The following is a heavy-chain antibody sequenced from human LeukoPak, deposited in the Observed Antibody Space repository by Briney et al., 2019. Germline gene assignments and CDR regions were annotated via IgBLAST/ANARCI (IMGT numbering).Heavy chain of an antibody. CDR1: GFSLSTSGVG. CDR3: AHSYYDFWSGYYSFDY. V-gene: IGHV2-5*02. D-gene: IGHD3-3*01. CDR2: IYWDDDK. Sequence: SGPTLVKPTQTLTLTCTFSGFSLSTSGVGVGWIRQPPGKALEWLALIYWDDDKRYSPSLKSRLTITKDTSKNQVVLTMTNMDPVDTATYYCAHSYYDFWSGYYSFDYWSQGTLVTVSS. J-gene: IGHJ4*02.